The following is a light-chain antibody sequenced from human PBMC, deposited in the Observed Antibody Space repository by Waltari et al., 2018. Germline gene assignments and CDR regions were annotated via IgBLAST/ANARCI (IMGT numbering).Light chain of an antibody. Sequence: SYVLTQPPSVSVAPGQTARITCGGNNVGSKNLHWYQQKPGQAPILVIYYDSDRPSGIPERFSGSNSGNTATLTISRVEVGDEADYYCQVWDSGSAVFGGGTKLTVL. V-gene: IGLV3-21*04. CDR1: NVGSKN. CDR2: YDS. CDR3: QVWDSGSAV. J-gene: IGLJ3*02.